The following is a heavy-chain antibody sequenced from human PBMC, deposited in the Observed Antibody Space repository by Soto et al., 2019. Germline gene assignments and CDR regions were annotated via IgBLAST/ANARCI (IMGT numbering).Heavy chain of an antibody. J-gene: IGHJ5*02. CDR2: IKKDGSEK. CDR1: GFTFNIYW. V-gene: IGHV3-7*01. CDR3: AREEGRYCSSTTCYFRFDP. Sequence: GSLRLSCAASGFTFNIYWMSWVRQAPGKGLEWVANIKKDGSEKYYVDSVKGRFTISRDNAENSVYLQMNSLRAEDTAVYYCAREEGRYCSSTTCYFRFDPWGQGTLVTVSS. D-gene: IGHD2-2*01.